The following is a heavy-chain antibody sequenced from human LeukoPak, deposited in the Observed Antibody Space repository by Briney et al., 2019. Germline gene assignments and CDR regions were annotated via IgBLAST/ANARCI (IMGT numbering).Heavy chain of an antibody. Sequence: GGSLRLSCAASGFTVSSNYMSWVRQAPGEGLEWVSVIYSGGSTYYADSVKGRFTISRDNSKNTLYLQMNSLRAEDTAVYYCARDTPCYGAYDVYDYWGQGTLVTVSS. CDR3: ARDTPCYGAYDVYDY. J-gene: IGHJ4*02. V-gene: IGHV3-66*01. CDR1: GFTVSSNY. D-gene: IGHD4-17*01. CDR2: IYSGGST.